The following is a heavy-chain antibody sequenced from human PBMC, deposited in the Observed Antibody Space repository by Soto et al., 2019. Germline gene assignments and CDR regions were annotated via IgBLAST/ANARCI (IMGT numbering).Heavy chain of an antibody. CDR2: IYRSGTA. D-gene: IGHD2-2*01. CDR1: GASISSNDW. Sequence: SETLSLTCVVSGASISSNDWWNWVRQSPGRGLEWIGEIYRSGTANYNPSLKSRVTISVDTSKNQFSLKLSSVTAADTAVYYCARAGGVVPAAISWFDPWGQGTLVTVSS. J-gene: IGHJ5*02. CDR3: ARAGGVVPAAISWFDP. V-gene: IGHV4-4*02.